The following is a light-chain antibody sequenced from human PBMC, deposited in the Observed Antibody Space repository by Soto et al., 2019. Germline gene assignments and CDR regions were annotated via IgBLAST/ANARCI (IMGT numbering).Light chain of an antibody. CDR2: DAS. CDR1: QSINSW. Sequence: DIQMTQSPSTLSASVGDRVTITCRASQSINSWLAWYQQKPGKAPKLLIFDASNLETGVPSRFSGSGSGTEFTLTISSLQPDDFATYYCQQYNSYAGTFGPGTKVDIK. V-gene: IGKV1-5*01. J-gene: IGKJ3*01. CDR3: QQYNSYAGT.